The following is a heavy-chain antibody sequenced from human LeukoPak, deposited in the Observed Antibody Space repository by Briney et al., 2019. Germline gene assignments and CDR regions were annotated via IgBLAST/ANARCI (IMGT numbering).Heavy chain of an antibody. V-gene: IGHV1-2*02. CDR2: INPNSGGT. J-gene: IGHJ6*02. CDR3: ARESAVAGDYYYYGMDV. Sequence: GASVKVSCKASGYTFTGYYMHWVRQAPGQGLEWMGWINPNSGGTNYAQKFQGRVTMTRDTSISTAYMELSRLRSDDTAVYYCARESAVAGDYYYYGMDVWGQGTTVTVSS. D-gene: IGHD6-19*01. CDR1: GYTFTGYY.